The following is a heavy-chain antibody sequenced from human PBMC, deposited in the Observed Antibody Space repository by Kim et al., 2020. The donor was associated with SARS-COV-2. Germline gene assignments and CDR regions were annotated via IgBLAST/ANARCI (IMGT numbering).Heavy chain of an antibody. CDR1: GGSISSSTYY. Sequence: SETLSLTCTVSGGSISSSTYYWGWIRQPPGKGLEWIGSIYYSGTTYYNPSLKSRVTISADTSRVSLTMSSMTAADTAVYYCARQLLFGKSRSWY. J-gene: IGHJ2*01. CDR2: IYYSGTT. V-gene: IGHV4-39*01. D-gene: IGHD3-16*01. CDR3: ARQLLFGKSRSWY.